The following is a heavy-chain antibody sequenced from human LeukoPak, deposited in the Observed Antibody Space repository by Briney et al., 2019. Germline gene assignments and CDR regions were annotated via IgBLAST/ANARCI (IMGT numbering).Heavy chain of an antibody. CDR2: INPNSGGT. D-gene: IGHD6-6*01. CDR1: GYTFTGYY. CDR3: ARLIPCALKGCIAARPFVGYFDY. Sequence: ASVKVSCKASGYTFTGYYMHWVRQAPGQGLEWMGWINPNSGGTNYAQKFQGRVTMTRDTSISTAYMELSRLRSDDTAVYYCARLIPCALKGCIAARPFVGYFDYWGQGTLVTVSS. J-gene: IGHJ4*02. V-gene: IGHV1-2*02.